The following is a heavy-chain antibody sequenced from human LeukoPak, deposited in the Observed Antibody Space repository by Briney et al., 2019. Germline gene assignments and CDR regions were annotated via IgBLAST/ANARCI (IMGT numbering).Heavy chain of an antibody. CDR2: IYSGGST. Sequence: GGSLRLSCAASGFTVSSNYMSWVRQVPGKGLEWVSVIYSGGSTYYADSVKGRFTISRDNSKNTLYLQMNSLRAEDTAVYYCARDSNSSGCFDYWGQGTLVTVSS. D-gene: IGHD6-19*01. V-gene: IGHV3-53*01. CDR1: GFTVSSNY. J-gene: IGHJ4*02. CDR3: ARDSNSSGCFDY.